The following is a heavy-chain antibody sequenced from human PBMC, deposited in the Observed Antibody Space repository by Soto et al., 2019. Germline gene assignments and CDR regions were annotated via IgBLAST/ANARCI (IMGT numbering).Heavy chain of an antibody. V-gene: IGHV4-59*01. CDR2: SYYGCST. Sequence: PSETLSLTCTVSGGSISSYYWSWIRQPPVNGLEWIGYSYYGCSTDYNPSLKSRFTISGYRSKNQLCLKLSSLTAADTAVYYCSRAPVVGTSIWFDPWGQGTLVTVSS. D-gene: IGHD6-19*01. CDR1: GGSISSYY. CDR3: SRAPVVGTSIWFDP. J-gene: IGHJ5*02.